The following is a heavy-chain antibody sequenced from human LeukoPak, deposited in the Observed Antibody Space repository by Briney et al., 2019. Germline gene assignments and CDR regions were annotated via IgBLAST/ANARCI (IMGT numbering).Heavy chain of an antibody. J-gene: IGHJ4*02. D-gene: IGHD6-19*01. CDR3: ARATQRQYYFDY. CDR1: GYTFTGYY. CDR2: INPNSGGT. Sequence: GASVKVSCKASGYTFTGYYMHWGRQAPGQGLEWMGGINPNSGGTNYAQKFQGRVTMTRDTSISTAYMELSRLRSDDTAVYYCARATQRQYYFDYWGQGTLVTVSS. V-gene: IGHV1-2*02.